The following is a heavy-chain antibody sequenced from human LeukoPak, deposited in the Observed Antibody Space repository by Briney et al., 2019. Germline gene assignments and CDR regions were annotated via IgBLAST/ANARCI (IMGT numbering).Heavy chain of an antibody. CDR1: GFTISSYW. V-gene: IGHV3-7*01. J-gene: IGHJ4*02. CDR2: IKQDGSEK. CDR3: ARDEATFGSFDY. D-gene: IGHD1-26*01. Sequence: GGSLRLSCAASGFTISSYWMSWVRQAPGKGLEWVANIKQDGSEKYYVDSVKGRFTISRDNAKNSLYLQMNSLRAEDTAVYYCARDEATFGSFDYWGQGTLVTVSS.